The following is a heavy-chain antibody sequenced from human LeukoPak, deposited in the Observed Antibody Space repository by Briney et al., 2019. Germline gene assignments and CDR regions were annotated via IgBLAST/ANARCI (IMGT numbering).Heavy chain of an antibody. D-gene: IGHD2/OR15-2a*01. CDR3: ARDGCSSTTNCDENNWFDP. V-gene: IGHV1-46*01. CDR1: GYTFSDYY. CDR2: INSSGGST. J-gene: IGHJ5*02. Sequence: ASVKVSCKASGYTFSDYYMHWVRQAPGQGLEWMGVINSSGGSTRYAQKFQGRVTMTRDMSTSTVDMELSSLRSEDTAVYYCARDGCSSTTNCDENNWFDPWGQGTLVIVSS.